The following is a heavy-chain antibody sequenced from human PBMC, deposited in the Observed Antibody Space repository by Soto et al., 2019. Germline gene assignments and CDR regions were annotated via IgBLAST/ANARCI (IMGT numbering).Heavy chain of an antibody. V-gene: IGHV1-2*02. J-gene: IGHJ4*02. CDR3: VGDSSYPFYFDS. Sequence: ASVKVSCKASGYTFTDYFIHWVRQAPGQGLEWMGCINPYSGGTNSAQNFQGRVTMTRDTSISTAYMELTSLRSDDTAVYYCVGDSSYPFYFDSWGQGTLVTVS. D-gene: IGHD6-13*01. CDR2: INPYSGGT. CDR1: GYTFTDYF.